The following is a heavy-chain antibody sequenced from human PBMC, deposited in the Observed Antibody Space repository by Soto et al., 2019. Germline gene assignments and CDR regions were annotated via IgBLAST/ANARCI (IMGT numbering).Heavy chain of an antibody. D-gene: IGHD5-18*01. CDR2: ISAYNGNT. J-gene: IGHJ6*02. CDR3: ARGVHYGYTLTGYYGMDV. Sequence: QVQLVQSGAEVKKPGASVKVSCKASGYTFTNYGISWVRQAPGQGLEWMGRISAYNGNTDYAQKLQGRVTMTTDTXTXTXYRELRSLRSDDTAIYYCARGVHYGYTLTGYYGMDVWGQGTTVTVSS. V-gene: IGHV1-18*01. CDR1: GYTFTNYG.